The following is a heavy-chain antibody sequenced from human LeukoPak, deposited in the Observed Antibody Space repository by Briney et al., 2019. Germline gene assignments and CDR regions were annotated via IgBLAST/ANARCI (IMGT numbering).Heavy chain of an antibody. D-gene: IGHD4-23*01. CDR1: GGSISSGGYS. CDR2: IYHSGST. V-gene: IGHV4-30-2*01. CDR3: ARDYGGEYFQH. J-gene: IGHJ1*01. Sequence: SETLSLTCAVSGGSISSGGYSWRWIRQPPGKGLEWIGYIYHSGSTYYNPSLKSRVTISVDRSKNQFSLKLSSVTAADTAVYYCARDYGGEYFQHWGQGTLVTVSS.